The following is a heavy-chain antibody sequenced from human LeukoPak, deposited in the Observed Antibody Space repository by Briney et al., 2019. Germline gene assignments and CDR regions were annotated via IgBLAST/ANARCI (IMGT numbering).Heavy chain of an antibody. Sequence: GSLRLSCAASGFTFSSYAMSWVRQAPGKGLEWVSAISGSGGSTYYADSVKGRFTISRDNSKNTLYLQMNSLRAEDTAVYYCARDNNIVVVVAAYYMDVWGKGTTVTVSS. V-gene: IGHV3-23*01. CDR3: ARDNNIVVVVAAYYMDV. CDR1: GFTFSSYA. D-gene: IGHD2-15*01. J-gene: IGHJ6*03. CDR2: ISGSGGST.